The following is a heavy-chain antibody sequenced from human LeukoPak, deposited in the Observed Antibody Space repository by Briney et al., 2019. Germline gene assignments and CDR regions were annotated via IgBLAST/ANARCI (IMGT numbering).Heavy chain of an antibody. CDR2: TSSSDAGT. V-gene: IGHV3-23*01. J-gene: IGHJ4*02. CDR3: AKVGFTMIVVVNYFDY. CDR1: GFPLSSYA. Sequence: GGSLRLSRAASGFPLSSYAMSWVRQAPGKGLEWVSATSSSDAGTYYADSVRGRFTISRDNSKNTLYLQMNSLRLEDTAVYYCAKVGFTMIVVVNYFDYWGQGTLVTVSS. D-gene: IGHD3-22*01.